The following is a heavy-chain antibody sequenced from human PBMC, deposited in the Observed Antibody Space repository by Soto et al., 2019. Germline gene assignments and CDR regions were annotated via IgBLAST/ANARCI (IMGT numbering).Heavy chain of an antibody. CDR1: GFTFSSYG. Sequence: GGSLRLSCAASGFTFSSYGMHWVRQAPGKGLEWVAVIWYDGSNKYYADSVKGRFTISRDNSKNTLYLQMNSLRAEDTAVYYCARDYYYGSAYYGMDVWGQGTTVTAP. V-gene: IGHV3-33*01. J-gene: IGHJ6*02. CDR3: ARDYYYGSAYYGMDV. CDR2: IWYDGSNK. D-gene: IGHD3-10*01.